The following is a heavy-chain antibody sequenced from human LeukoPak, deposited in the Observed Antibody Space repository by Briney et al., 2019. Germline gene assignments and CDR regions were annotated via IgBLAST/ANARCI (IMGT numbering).Heavy chain of an antibody. CDR2: ISGSGDYT. J-gene: IGHJ3*02. Sequence: PGGSLRLSCAASGFTFSNYAMSWVRQAPGKGLEWVSGISGSGDYTYYADSLKGRFTISRDNSKNTLYLQMYSLRAEDTALYYCAKDLTYYYGLGSSTNAFDIWGQGTMVTVSS. D-gene: IGHD3-10*01. CDR1: GFTFSNYA. V-gene: IGHV3-23*01. CDR3: AKDLTYYYGLGSSTNAFDI.